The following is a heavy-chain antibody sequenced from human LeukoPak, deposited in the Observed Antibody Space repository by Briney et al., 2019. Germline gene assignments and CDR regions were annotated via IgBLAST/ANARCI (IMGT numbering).Heavy chain of an antibody. CDR1: GFTFDDYG. J-gene: IGHJ5*02. Sequence: PGGSLRFSCAASGFTFDDYGMSWVRQAPGKGLEWVSGINWNGGSTGYADSVKGRFTISRDNAKNSLYLQMNSLRAEDTALYYCARVHITDRTGIVGATSFWLDPWGQGTLVTVSS. V-gene: IGHV3-20*04. CDR3: ARVHITDRTGIVGATSFWLDP. CDR2: INWNGGST. D-gene: IGHD1-26*01.